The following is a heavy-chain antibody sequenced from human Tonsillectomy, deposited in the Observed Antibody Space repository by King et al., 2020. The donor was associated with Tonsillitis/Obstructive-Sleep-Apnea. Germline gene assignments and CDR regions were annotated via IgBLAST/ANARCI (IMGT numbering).Heavy chain of an antibody. D-gene: IGHD6-19*01. CDR2: IWYDGSNK. J-gene: IGHJ4*02. V-gene: IGHV3-33*01. Sequence: VQLVESGGGVVQPGRSLRLSCVASGFTFSGSGMHWVRQAPGKGLEWVAVIWYDGSNKYYADSVKGRFTISRDNSKNTLYLQINSLRAEDTAVYYCARKGYSSGWYYFDYWGQRTLVTVSS. CDR3: ARKGYSSGWYYFDY. CDR1: GFTFSGSG.